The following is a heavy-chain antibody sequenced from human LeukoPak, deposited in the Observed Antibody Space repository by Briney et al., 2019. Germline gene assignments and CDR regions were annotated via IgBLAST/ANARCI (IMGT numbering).Heavy chain of an antibody. CDR2: FDPEDGET. CDR3: ATPRGYSYGLGWFDP. CDR1: GYTLTELS. D-gene: IGHD5-18*01. J-gene: IGHJ5*02. V-gene: IGHV1-24*01. Sequence: ASVKVSCKVSGYTLTELSMHWVRQAPGKGLEWMGGFDPEDGETIYAQKFQGRVTMTEDTSTDTAYMELSSLGSEDTAVYYCATPRGYSYGLGWFDPWGQGTLVTVSS.